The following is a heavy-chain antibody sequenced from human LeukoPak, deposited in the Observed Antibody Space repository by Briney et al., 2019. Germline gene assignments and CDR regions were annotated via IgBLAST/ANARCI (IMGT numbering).Heavy chain of an antibody. J-gene: IGHJ4*02. V-gene: IGHV3-30*02. D-gene: IGHD3-10*01. CDR1: GFTFSSYG. CDR3: AKYGAGSLRDY. CDR2: IRYDGSNQ. Sequence: GGSLRLSCATSGFTFSSYGMNWVRPAPGKGLEWVAYIRYDGSNQYYLDSVKGRFTISRDNSKNTLYLQMNSLRVEDTAVYYCAKYGAGSLRDYWGQGTLVTVSS.